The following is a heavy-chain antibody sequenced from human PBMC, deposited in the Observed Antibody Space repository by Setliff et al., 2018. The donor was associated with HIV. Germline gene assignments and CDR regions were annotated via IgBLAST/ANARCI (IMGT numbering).Heavy chain of an antibody. Sequence: SETLSLTCAVSGGSISSSNWWSWVRQPPGKGLEWIGEIYHRGSTNYNPSLKSRVTISLDKSKNHFSLELRSVTAADTAVYYCARDHNSGTLHAFDLWGQGTKVTVSS. V-gene: IGHV4-4*02. CDR3: ARDHNSGTLHAFDL. J-gene: IGHJ3*01. CDR1: GGSISSSNW. CDR2: IYHRGST. D-gene: IGHD1-26*01.